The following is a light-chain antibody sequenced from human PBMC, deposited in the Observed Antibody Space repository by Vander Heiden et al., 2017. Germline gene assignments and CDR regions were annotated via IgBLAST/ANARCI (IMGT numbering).Light chain of an antibody. J-gene: IGKJ2*01. V-gene: IGKV4-1*01. CDR1: QSVLYSSNNKSY. CDR3: QQDYNTPYT. Sequence: DIVVTQSPDSLTLSLGERATINCKSSQSVLYSSNNKSYLAWYQLKPGQPPKLLIYWAAIRESGVPDRFSGSGSATDFTLTISSLQAEDVAVYYCQQDYNTPYTFGQGTKMEIK. CDR2: WAA.